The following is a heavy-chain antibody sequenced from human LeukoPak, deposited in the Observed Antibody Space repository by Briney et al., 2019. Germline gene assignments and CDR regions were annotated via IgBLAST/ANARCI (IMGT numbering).Heavy chain of an antibody. D-gene: IGHD1-26*01. CDR1: GFTFSSYS. CDR3: ARDFLFLAGGSYYGLDY. V-gene: IGHV3-21*01. Sequence: GGSLGLSCAASGFTFSSYSMNWVRQAPGKGLEWVSSISSSSSYIYYADSVKGRFTISRDNAKNSLYLQMNSLRAEDTAVYYCARDFLFLAGGSYYGLDYWGQGTLVTVSS. J-gene: IGHJ4*02. CDR2: ISSSSSYI.